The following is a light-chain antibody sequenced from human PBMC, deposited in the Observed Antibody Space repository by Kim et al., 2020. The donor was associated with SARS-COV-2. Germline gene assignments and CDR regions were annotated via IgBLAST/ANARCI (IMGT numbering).Light chain of an antibody. CDR1: QSVSSSH. Sequence: EIVLTQSPDTLSLSPGKGATLSCRASQSVSSSHLAWYQQKPGQAPRLLIYGASNRATGIPDRFSGSGSGTDFTLTISSLEPEDLAVYFCQQFGGSRWTFGQGTKVDIK. CDR2: GAS. J-gene: IGKJ1*01. CDR3: QQFGGSRWT. V-gene: IGKV3-20*01.